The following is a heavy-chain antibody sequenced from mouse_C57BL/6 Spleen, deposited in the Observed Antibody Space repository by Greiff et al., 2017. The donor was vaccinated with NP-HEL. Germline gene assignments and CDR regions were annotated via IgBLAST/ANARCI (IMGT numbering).Heavy chain of an antibody. CDR3: ATYYSNYPGLDYYAMDY. J-gene: IGHJ4*01. D-gene: IGHD2-5*01. CDR1: GYTFTSYW. V-gene: IGHV1-72*01. Sequence: QVQLQQPGAELVKPGASVKLSCKASGYTFTSYWMHWVKQRPGRGLEWIGRIDPNSGGTKYNEKFKSKATLTVDKPSSTAYMQLSSLTSEDSAVYYCATYYSNYPGLDYYAMDYWGQGTSVTVSS. CDR2: IDPNSGGT.